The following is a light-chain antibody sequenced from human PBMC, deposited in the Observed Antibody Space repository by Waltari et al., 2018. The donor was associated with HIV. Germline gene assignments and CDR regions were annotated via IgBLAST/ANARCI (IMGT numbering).Light chain of an antibody. CDR3: QQRSDWPRLT. Sequence: IVFTQSPTTMSFSRWATTTLPCRASQSVSSFLAWFQQKPAQAPRLLIADASTRATGIPARLSGSGCVTDFTLTISSLEPEDFAVYYCQQRSDWPRLTFGGGSKVEIK. V-gene: IGKV3-11*01. CDR2: DAS. CDR1: QSVSSF. J-gene: IGKJ4*01.